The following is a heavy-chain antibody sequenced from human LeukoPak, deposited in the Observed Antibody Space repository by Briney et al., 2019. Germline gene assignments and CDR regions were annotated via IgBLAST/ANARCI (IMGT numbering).Heavy chain of an antibody. J-gene: IGHJ4*02. Sequence: ASVKVSCKASGGTFSSYAISWVRQAPGQGLEWMGWINTGNGNTKYSQKLQGRVTITRDTSASTAFLDLSSLRSEDTAVYYCATAPYNGASDYWGQGTLVTVSS. D-gene: IGHD5-24*01. CDR1: GGTFSSYA. CDR3: ATAPYNGASDY. V-gene: IGHV1-3*04. CDR2: INTGNGNT.